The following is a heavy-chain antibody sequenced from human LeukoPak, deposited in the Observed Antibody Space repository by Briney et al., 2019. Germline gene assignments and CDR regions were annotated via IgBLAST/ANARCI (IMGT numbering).Heavy chain of an antibody. CDR1: GFTFKDYG. V-gene: IGHV3-9*01. D-gene: IGHD1-26*01. J-gene: IGHJ6*02. Sequence: PGGSLRLSCAATGFTFKDYGMHWVRQPPGKGLEWVSSINWNGGGTDYADSVKGRFTISRDNAKNSLYLQLSSRRPEDTALYYCAKHMRATNTYSFFGLDVWGQGTTVTVSS. CDR3: AKHMRATNTYSFFGLDV. CDR2: INWNGGGT.